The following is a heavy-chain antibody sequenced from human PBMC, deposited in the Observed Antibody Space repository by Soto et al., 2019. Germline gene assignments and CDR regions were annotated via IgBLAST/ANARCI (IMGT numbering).Heavy chain of an antibody. CDR2: LDYSGTT. CDR3: ARDSFPPYSSSSKGFDY. D-gene: IGHD6-6*01. Sequence: SETLSLTCTVSGGSISSYYWNWIRQSPGKGLEWIASLDYSGTTNYNPSLKSRITTSVDPSKKQFSLKMRSVTAADTAVYYCARDSFPPYSSSSKGFDYWGQGSLVTAPQ. J-gene: IGHJ4*02. V-gene: IGHV4-59*01. CDR1: GGSISSYY.